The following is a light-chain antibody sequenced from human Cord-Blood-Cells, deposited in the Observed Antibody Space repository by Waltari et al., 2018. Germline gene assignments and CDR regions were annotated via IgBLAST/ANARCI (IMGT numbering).Light chain of an antibody. Sequence: QSALTQPRAVSGSPGQSVTISCTGTSSDVGGSNYVSWYQQHPGKAPKLMIYDVSKRPAGVPDAFSGAKSGNTASLTISVLQAEDEADYYCCSYAGSYVYVFGTGTKVTVL. CDR2: DVS. V-gene: IGLV2-11*01. CDR3: CSYAGSYVYV. J-gene: IGLJ1*01. CDR1: SSDVGGSNY.